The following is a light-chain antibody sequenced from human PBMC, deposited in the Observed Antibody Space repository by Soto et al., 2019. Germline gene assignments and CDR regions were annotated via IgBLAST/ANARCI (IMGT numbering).Light chain of an antibody. CDR1: QSISSS. V-gene: IGKV1-39*01. CDR2: AAS. J-gene: IGKJ4*02. CDR3: QQSYSTPLT. Sequence: DIQMTKAQSSLSASVGDRVTITCRASQSISSSLNWYQQKPGKAPKLLIYAASSLQSGVPSRFSGSGSGTDFTLTISRLQPEDFATYYCQQSYSTPLTFGGGTKVEIK.